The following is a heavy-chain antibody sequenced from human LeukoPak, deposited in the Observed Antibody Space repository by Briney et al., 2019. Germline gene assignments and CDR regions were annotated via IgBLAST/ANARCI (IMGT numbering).Heavy chain of an antibody. CDR3: AKDLAAHSYGLYYYYGMDV. D-gene: IGHD5-18*01. Sequence: GGSLRLSCAASEFTFSSYNMNWVRQAPGKGLEWVSYINASSSTIYHADSVKGRFTISRDNSKNTLYLQMNSLRAEDTAVYYCAKDLAAHSYGLYYYYGMDVWGQGTTVTVSS. CDR2: INASSSTI. V-gene: IGHV3-48*01. J-gene: IGHJ6*02. CDR1: EFTFSSYN.